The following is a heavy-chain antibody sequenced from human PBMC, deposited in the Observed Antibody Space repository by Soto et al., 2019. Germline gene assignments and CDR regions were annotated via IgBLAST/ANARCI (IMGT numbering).Heavy chain of an antibody. D-gene: IGHD3-16*02. Sequence: GESLKISCAASGFTFSSHAMHWVRQAPGKGLEWVAVISYDGSNKYYADSVKGRFTISRDNSKNTLYLQMNSLRPEDTAVYYCAKDRAYRSEGGNWDYGMDVWRQGTPVTVSS. J-gene: IGHJ6*02. CDR2: ISYDGSNK. CDR1: GFTFSSHA. CDR3: AKDRAYRSEGGNWDYGMDV. V-gene: IGHV3-30-3*01.